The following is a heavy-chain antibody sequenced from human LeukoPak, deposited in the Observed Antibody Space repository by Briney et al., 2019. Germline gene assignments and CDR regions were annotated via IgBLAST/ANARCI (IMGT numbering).Heavy chain of an antibody. Sequence: SETLSLTCTVSGASISSYYWSWIRQPPGKGLEWIAFISNSVSTNYNPSLKSRVTISLDTSRKQLSLRLSSVIAADTAVYYCARGLGGSWYYFDYWGQGALVTVSS. J-gene: IGHJ4*02. CDR1: GASISSYY. V-gene: IGHV4-4*08. D-gene: IGHD6-13*01. CDR2: ISNSVST. CDR3: ARGLGGSWYYFDY.